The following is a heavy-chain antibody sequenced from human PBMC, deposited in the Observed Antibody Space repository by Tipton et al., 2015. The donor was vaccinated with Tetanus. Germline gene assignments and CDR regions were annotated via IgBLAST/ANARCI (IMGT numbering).Heavy chain of an antibody. CDR2: IRSKAYGGTT. CDR1: GFTFGDYA. J-gene: IGHJ4*02. CDR3: TRPYSGSYSRVFDY. V-gene: IGHV3-49*03. Sequence: SLRLSCTASGFTFGDYAMSWFRQAPGKGLEWVGFIRSKAYGGTTEYAASVKGRFTISRDDSKSIAYLQMNSLKTEDTAVYYCTRPYSGSYSRVFDYWGQGTLVTVSS. D-gene: IGHD1-26*01.